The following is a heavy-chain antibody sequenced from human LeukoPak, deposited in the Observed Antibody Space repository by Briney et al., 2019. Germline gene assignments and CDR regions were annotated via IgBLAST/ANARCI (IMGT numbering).Heavy chain of an antibody. Sequence: PSETLSLTCTVSGGSISSSSYYWGWIRQPPGKGQEWIGSIYYSGSTYYNPSLKSRVTISVDTSKNQFSLKLSSVTAADTAVYYCASDHPPQDYSGYDRMRFDPWGQGTLVTVSS. V-gene: IGHV4-39*07. D-gene: IGHD5-12*01. J-gene: IGHJ5*02. CDR2: IYYSGST. CDR3: ASDHPPQDYSGYDRMRFDP. CDR1: GGSISSSSYY.